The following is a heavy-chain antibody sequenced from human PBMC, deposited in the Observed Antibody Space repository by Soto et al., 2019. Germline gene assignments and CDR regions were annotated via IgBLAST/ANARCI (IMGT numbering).Heavy chain of an antibody. CDR3: ARTWIQLWLYMDY. D-gene: IGHD5-18*01. V-gene: IGHV3-30-3*01. Sequence: PGGSLRLSCAASGFTFSSYAMHWVRQAPGKGLEWVAVISYDGSNKYYADSVKGRFTISRDNSKNTLYLQMNSLRAEDTAVYYCARTWIQLWLYMDYWGQGTLVTSPQ. CDR1: GFTFSSYA. J-gene: IGHJ4*02. CDR2: ISYDGSNK.